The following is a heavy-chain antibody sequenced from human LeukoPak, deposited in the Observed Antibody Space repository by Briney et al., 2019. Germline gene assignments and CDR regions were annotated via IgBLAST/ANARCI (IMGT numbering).Heavy chain of an antibody. V-gene: IGHV1-2*02. D-gene: IGHD3-22*01. CDR3: ARGFDYYDSSGPTEIY. CDR2: INPNSGGT. CDR1: GYTFTGYY. J-gene: IGHJ4*02. Sequence: ASVKVSCKASGYTFTGYYMHWVRQAPGQGLEWMGWINPNSGGTSYAQKFQGRVTMTRDTFISTAYMELSRLRSDDTAVYYCARGFDYYDSSGPTEIYWGQGTLVTVSS.